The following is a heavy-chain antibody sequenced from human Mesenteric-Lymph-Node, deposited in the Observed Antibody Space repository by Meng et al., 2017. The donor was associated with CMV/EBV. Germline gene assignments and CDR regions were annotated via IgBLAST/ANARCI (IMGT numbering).Heavy chain of an antibody. CDR1: GYTFTNYG. V-gene: IGHV1-18*01. D-gene: IGHD3-3*01. Sequence: ASVKVSCKASGYTFTNYGITWVRQAPGQGLEWVGWISAHNGYTYHAQKLQGRVTMTTDTSTSTAYMELRSLRSDDTAVYYCARGEVFWYPADYWGQGTLVTVSS. J-gene: IGHJ4*02. CDR2: ISAHNGYT. CDR3: ARGEVFWYPADY.